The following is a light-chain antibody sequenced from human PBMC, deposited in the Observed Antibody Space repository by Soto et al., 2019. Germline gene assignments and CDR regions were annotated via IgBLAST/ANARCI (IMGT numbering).Light chain of an antibody. CDR2: EVS. Sequence: QSVLTQPPSASGSPGQPVTISCIGTSSDVGGYNYVSWYQQHPGKAPKLMIYEVSKRPSGVPDRFSGSKSGNTASLTVSGLQAEDEADYYCSSYAASNNLGVFGGGTKVTVL. CDR3: SSYAASNNLGV. V-gene: IGLV2-8*01. CDR1: SSDVGGYNY. J-gene: IGLJ2*01.